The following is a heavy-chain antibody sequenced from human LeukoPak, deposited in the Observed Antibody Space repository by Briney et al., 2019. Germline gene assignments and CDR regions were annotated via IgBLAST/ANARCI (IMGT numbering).Heavy chain of an antibody. Sequence: SETLSLTCGVSGASISSGGYSWSWIRQPPGKGLYWIGYFYHSGSTYYNPSLKSRVTISVDMSKNQFSLKLTSVTAADTAVDYCARAMAGGSGDSWFAPWGQGTLVTVSS. J-gene: IGHJ5*02. D-gene: IGHD3-10*01. CDR1: GASISSGGYS. V-gene: IGHV4-30-2*01. CDR2: FYHSGST. CDR3: ARAMAGGSGDSWFAP.